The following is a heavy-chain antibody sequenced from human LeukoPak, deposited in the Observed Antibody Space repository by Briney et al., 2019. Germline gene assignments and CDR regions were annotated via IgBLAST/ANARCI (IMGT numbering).Heavy chain of an antibody. V-gene: IGHV4-59*01. CDR3: ARDENSGFDY. D-gene: IGHD6-6*01. CDR1: GGFISSYY. J-gene: IGHJ4*02. CDR2: IYYSGST. Sequence: PSETLSLTCTVSGGFISSYYWSWIRQPPGKGLEWIGYIYYSGSTNYNPSLKSRVTISVDTSKNQFSLKLSSVTAADTAVYYCARDENSGFDYWGQGTLVTVSS.